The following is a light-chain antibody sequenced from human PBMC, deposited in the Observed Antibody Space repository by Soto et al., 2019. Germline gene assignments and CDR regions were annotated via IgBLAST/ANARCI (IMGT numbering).Light chain of an antibody. CDR3: CSYAGSYTVVL. CDR1: SSDVGGYNY. CDR2: EFS. V-gene: IGLV2-11*01. Sequence: QSALTQPRSVSGSPGQSVTISCTGTSSDVGGYNYVSWYQQHPGKAPKLMIYEFSKRPSGVPDRFSGSKSGNTASLTISGLQAEDEADYYCCSYAGSYTVVLFGGGTKLTVL. J-gene: IGLJ2*01.